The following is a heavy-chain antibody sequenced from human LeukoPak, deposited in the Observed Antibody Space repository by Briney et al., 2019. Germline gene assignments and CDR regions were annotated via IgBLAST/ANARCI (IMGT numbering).Heavy chain of an antibody. CDR2: INTDGTIT. Sequence: GGSLRLSWAAAGFSFSTYWMHWVRQAPGKGLVWVSRINTDGTITTYTDPVKGRFTISRDNATSTLYLQMNSLRAEDTAVYYCGRARPASFEDWGQGNLVTVSS. J-gene: IGHJ4*02. CDR1: GFSFSTYW. V-gene: IGHV3-74*01. D-gene: IGHD2-2*01. CDR3: GRARPASFED.